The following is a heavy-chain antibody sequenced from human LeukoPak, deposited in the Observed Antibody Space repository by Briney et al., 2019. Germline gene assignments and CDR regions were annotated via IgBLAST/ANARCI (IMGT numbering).Heavy chain of an antibody. CDR3: ASLRDSIDAFDI. J-gene: IGHJ3*02. V-gene: IGHV1-69*13. D-gene: IGHD2-15*01. CDR1: GGTFSSYA. CDR2: IIPIFGTA. Sequence: SVKVSCKASGGTFSSYAISWVRQAPGQGLEWMGGIIPIFGTANYAQKFQGRVTITADESTSTAYMELSSLRSEDTAVYYCASLRDSIDAFDIWGQGTMVTVSS.